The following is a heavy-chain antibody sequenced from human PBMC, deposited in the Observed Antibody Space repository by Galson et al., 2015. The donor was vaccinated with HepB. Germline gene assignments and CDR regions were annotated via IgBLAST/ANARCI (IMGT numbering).Heavy chain of an antibody. V-gene: IGHV3-21*01. CDR2: ISSSSSYI. Sequence: SLRLSCAASGFTFSSYSMNWVRQAPGKGLEWVSSISSSSSYIYYADSVKGRFTISRDNAKNSLYLQMNSLRAEDTAVYYCARPLGAPHPYYYYYYGMDVWGQGTTVTVSS. CDR1: GFTFSSYS. J-gene: IGHJ6*02. D-gene: IGHD1-26*01. CDR3: ARPLGAPHPYYYYYYGMDV.